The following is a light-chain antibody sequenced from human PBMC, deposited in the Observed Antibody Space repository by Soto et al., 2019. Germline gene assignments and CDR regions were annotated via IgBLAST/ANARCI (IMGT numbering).Light chain of an antibody. J-gene: IGKJ2*01. CDR2: AAS. V-gene: IGKV3-20*01. CDR3: QQYRSPPYT. Sequence: EIVLTQSPGTLSLSPGERATLSCRASQSISSIYLAWYQQKPGQAPRLLIYAASSRATGIPDRFSGSGSGTDFTLTISRLEPEDFAVYHCQQYRSPPYTFGQGTKLEIK. CDR1: QSISSIY.